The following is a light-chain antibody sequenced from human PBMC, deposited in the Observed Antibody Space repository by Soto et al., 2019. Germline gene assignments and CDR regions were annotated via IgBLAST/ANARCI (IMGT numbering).Light chain of an antibody. J-gene: IGKJ1*01. CDR2: GAS. Sequence: EIVLTQSPGTLSLSPGERATLSCRASQGLSSTYLAWYQQKPGQAPRLLMYGASSRATGIPDRFSGSGSATDFPLTISRLEPEDFAVYYCQQFLRSPWTFGPWTVVEI. V-gene: IGKV3-20*01. CDR3: QQFLRSPWT. CDR1: QGLSSTY.